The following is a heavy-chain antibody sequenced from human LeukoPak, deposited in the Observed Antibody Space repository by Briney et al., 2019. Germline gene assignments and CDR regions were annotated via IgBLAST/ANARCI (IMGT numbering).Heavy chain of an antibody. J-gene: IGHJ4*02. Sequence: SETLSLTCTVSGGSIRDSANRWAWIRQPPGEGLEWIGNIYYDGSADYTPSLKSRVTMSVDASNNQFSLRLTSVAAADTAVYYCARKPILNVLNGSGRCWYYFDSWGQGTLVTVSS. D-gene: IGHD3-10*01. CDR1: GGSIRDSANR. CDR3: ARKPILNVLNGSGRCWYYFDS. CDR2: IYYDGSA. V-gene: IGHV4-39*01.